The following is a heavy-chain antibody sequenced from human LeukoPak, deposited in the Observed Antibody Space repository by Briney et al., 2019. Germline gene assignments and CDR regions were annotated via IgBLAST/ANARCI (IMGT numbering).Heavy chain of an antibody. CDR1: GFPYNNYG. D-gene: IGHD3-22*01. CDR3: ARDGVFGYYDSSGYPDY. Sequence: GGPLSLSCGASGFPYNNYGMHGLRQAPAKGLEWVAFIRYDGRNEYYADSVKGRFTISRDNSRNTLYVQMNSLRSEDTAVYHCARDGVFGYYDSSGYPDYWGEGTLVTVSS. J-gene: IGHJ4*02. V-gene: IGHV3-30*02. CDR2: IRYDGRNE.